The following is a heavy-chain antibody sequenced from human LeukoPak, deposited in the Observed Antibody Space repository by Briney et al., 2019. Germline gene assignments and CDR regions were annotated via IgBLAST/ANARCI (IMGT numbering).Heavy chain of an antibody. CDR2: ISGSGGNT. Sequence: GGSLRLSCAASGFTFSSYAMSWVRQAPGKGLEWVSAISGSGGNTYYADSVKGRFTISRDNSKNTLYLQMNSLRAEDTAVYYCARGGKWLPIPKPLDYWGQGTLVTVSS. J-gene: IGHJ4*02. V-gene: IGHV3-23*01. CDR3: ARGGKWLPIPKPLDY. CDR1: GFTFSSYA. D-gene: IGHD5-12*01.